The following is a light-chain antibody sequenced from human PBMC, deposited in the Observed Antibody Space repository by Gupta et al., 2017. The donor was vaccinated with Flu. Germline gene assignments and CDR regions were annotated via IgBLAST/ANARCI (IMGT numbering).Light chain of an antibody. J-gene: IGKJ1*01. V-gene: IGKV2-30*01. CDR3: RQGTHWPRA. CDR1: QSLLYSYGNTY. Sequence: DVVVTQSPLSLAVTLGQPASISCRSSQSLLYSYGNTYLSWFHQRPGQSPRRLISKVSERDSGVPDRFSGSGSGTDFTLKISRVEAEDVGVYYCRQGTHWPRAFGQGTKVEI. CDR2: KVS.